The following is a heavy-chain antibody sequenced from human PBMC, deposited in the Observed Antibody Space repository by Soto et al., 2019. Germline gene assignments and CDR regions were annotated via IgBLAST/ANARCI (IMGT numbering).Heavy chain of an antibody. CDR3: ARSHRRGGYSGYHPLDY. V-gene: IGHV1-8*01. CDR2: MNPNSGNT. D-gene: IGHD5-12*01. Sequence: QVQLVQSGDEVKKPGASVKGSCKASEYTFTSYDINWMRQATGQGLEWMGWMNPNSGNTGYAQKFQGRVTMTRNTSISTAYMEVSSLRSEDTAVYYCARSHRRGGYSGYHPLDYWGQGTLVTVSS. J-gene: IGHJ4*02. CDR1: EYTFTSYD.